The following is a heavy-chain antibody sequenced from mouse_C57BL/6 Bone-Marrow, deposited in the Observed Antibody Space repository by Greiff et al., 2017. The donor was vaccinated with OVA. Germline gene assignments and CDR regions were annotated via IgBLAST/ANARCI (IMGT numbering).Heavy chain of an antibody. CDR2: ILPGSGSD. CDR1: GYTFSGYW. Sequence: VQLQQSGAELMKPGASVKLSCKATGYTFSGYWIEWVKQRPGHGLEWIGEILPGSGSDNHNAKFKGKATFTADTSSNTAYMQLSSLTTEDSAIYYCARRWLLQGFDDWGQGTTLTVSS. V-gene: IGHV1-9*01. D-gene: IGHD2-3*01. CDR3: ARRWLLQGFDD. J-gene: IGHJ2*01.